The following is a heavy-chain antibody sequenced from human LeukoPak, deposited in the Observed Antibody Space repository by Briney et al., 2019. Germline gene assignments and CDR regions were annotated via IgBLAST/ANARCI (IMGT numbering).Heavy chain of an antibody. V-gene: IGHV3-30*02. J-gene: IGHJ4*02. CDR3: AKDRSYYDSSTDY. CDR1: GFTFSSYG. CDR2: IRYDGSNK. D-gene: IGHD3-22*01. Sequence: PGGSLRLSCAASGFTFSSYGMHWVRQAPGKGLEWVAFIRYDGSNKYYADSVKGRFTISRDNSKNTLYLQMNSLRAEDTAVYYCAKDRSYYDSSTDYWGQGTLVTVSS.